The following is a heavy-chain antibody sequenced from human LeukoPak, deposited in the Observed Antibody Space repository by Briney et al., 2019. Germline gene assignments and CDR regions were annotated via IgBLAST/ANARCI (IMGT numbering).Heavy chain of an antibody. CDR3: ARSRRRAVAGTWDY. D-gene: IGHD6-19*01. CDR1: GFTFSSYA. CDR2: ISCSGGST. J-gene: IGHJ4*02. V-gene: IGHV3-23*01. Sequence: PGGSLRLSCAASGFTFSSYAMSWVRQAPGKGLEWVSAISCSGGSTYYADSVKGRFTISRDNSKNTLYLQMNSLRAEDTAVYYCARSRRRAVAGTWDYWGQGTLVTVSS.